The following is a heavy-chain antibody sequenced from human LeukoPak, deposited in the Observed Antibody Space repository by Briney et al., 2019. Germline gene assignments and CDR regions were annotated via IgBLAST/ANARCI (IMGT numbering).Heavy chain of an antibody. CDR3: ANENSSSWFRWFDP. V-gene: IGHV3-66*01. CDR1: GLTFSNHA. J-gene: IGHJ5*02. CDR2: IYSGGST. D-gene: IGHD6-13*01. Sequence: GGSLRLSCAASGLTFSNHAMAWVRQAPGKGLEWVSVIYSGGSTYYADSVKGRFTISRDNSKNTLYLQMNGLRAEDTAVYYCANENSSSWFRWFDPWGQGTLVTVSS.